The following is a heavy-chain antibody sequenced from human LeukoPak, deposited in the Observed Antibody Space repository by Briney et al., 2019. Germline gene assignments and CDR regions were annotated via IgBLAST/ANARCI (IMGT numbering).Heavy chain of an antibody. CDR1: GYTFIDYY. J-gene: IGHJ4*02. CDR3: ASDTSGGRVY. V-gene: IGHV1-2*02. Sequence: ASVKVSCKASGYTFIDYYMHWVRQAPGQGLEWMGWINPNSGDTNYAQKFQGRVTITRDTSISTAYMELSGLRSDDTAVYYCASDTSGGRVYWGQGTLVTVSS. D-gene: IGHD2-15*01. CDR2: INPNSGDT.